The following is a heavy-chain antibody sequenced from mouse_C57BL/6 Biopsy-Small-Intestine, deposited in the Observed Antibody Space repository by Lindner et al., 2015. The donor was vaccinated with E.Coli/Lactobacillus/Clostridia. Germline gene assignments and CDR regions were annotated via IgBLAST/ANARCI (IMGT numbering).Heavy chain of an antibody. CDR1: GYTFTDYN. D-gene: IGHD1-1*01. J-gene: IGHJ1*03. CDR3: ARSYYYGSSYSYWYFDV. CDR2: INPNNGGT. Sequence: EVQLQESGPELVKPGASVKMSCKASGYTFTDYNMHWVKQSHGKSLEWIGYINPNNGGTSYNQKFKGKATLTVNKSSSTAYMELRSLTSEDSAVYYCARSYYYGSSYSYWYFDVWGTGTTVTVSS. V-gene: IGHV1-22*01.